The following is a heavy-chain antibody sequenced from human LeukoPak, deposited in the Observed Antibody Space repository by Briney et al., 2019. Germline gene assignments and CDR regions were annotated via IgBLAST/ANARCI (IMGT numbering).Heavy chain of an antibody. V-gene: IGHV4-30-4*01. CDR1: GGSISSGDYY. J-gene: IGHJ4*02. Sequence: SETLSLTCTVSGGSISSGDYYWSWIRQPPGKGLEWIGYIYYSGSTSYNPSLKSRVPISVDTSKNQFSLKLSPLTAADTAVYYCARGLKGGYCSSTSCYKDYWGQGTLVTVSS. D-gene: IGHD2-2*02. CDR3: ARGLKGGYCSSTSCYKDY. CDR2: IYYSGST.